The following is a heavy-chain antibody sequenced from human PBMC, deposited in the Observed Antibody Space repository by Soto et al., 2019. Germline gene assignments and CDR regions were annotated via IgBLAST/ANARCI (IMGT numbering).Heavy chain of an antibody. CDR1: GFTFSSYW. Sequence: GGSLRLSCAASGFTFSSYWMSWVRQAPGKGLEWVANIKQDGSEKYYVDSVKGRFTISSDNAKNSLYLQMNSLRAEDTAVYYCAREASSWYPPHNWFDPWGQGTLVTVSS. J-gene: IGHJ5*02. D-gene: IGHD6-13*01. V-gene: IGHV3-7*03. CDR3: AREASSWYPPHNWFDP. CDR2: IKQDGSEK.